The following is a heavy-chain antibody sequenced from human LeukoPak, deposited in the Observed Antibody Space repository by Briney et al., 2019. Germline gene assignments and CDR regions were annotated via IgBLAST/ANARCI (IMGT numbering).Heavy chain of an antibody. V-gene: IGHV4-34*01. J-gene: IGHJ2*01. CDR3: ARPHLGADNYWYFDL. D-gene: IGHD1-26*01. CDR2: INHRGRN. Sequence: SETLSLTCAVYGGSFSDYYWTWLRQPPGRGLEWIGEINHRGRNNYSPSLTSRLTISVDTSKSQFSLKLSSVTAADTAVYYCARPHLGADNYWYFDLWGRGTLVTVSS. CDR1: GGSFSDYY.